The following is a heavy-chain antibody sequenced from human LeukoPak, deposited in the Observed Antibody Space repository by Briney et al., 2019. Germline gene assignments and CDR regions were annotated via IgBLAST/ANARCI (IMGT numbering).Heavy chain of an antibody. J-gene: IGHJ4*02. V-gene: IGHV3-53*01. CDR1: GFTVSSNY. Sequence: GGSLRLSCAASGFTVSSNYMSWVRQAPGKGLEWVSVIYSGGTKYYADSVKGRFTISRDNSKNTLYLQMNSLRAEDTAVYYCATYYDSSGYLGYWGQGTLVTVSS. CDR2: IYSGGTK. D-gene: IGHD3-22*01. CDR3: ATYYDSSGYLGY.